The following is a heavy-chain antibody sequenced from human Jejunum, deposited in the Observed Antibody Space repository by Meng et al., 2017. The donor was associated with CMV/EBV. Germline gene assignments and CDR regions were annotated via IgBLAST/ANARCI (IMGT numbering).Heavy chain of an antibody. CDR1: FTSYT. CDR2: ISTHSTYI. Sequence: FTSYTMSWVRQVPGKGLEWVSSISTHSTYIYYADSVKGRFTISRDNAKNSLYLQVDSLRAEDTAVYYCASGFCGSTTCYREFDYWGQGTLVTVSS. CDR3: ASGFCGSTTCYREFDY. V-gene: IGHV3-21*01. J-gene: IGHJ4*02. D-gene: IGHD2-2*01.